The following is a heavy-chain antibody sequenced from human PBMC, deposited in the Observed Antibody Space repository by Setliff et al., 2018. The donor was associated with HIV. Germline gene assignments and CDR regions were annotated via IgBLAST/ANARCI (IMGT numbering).Heavy chain of an antibody. D-gene: IGHD1-26*01. V-gene: IGHV4-31*03. Sequence: SEPLSLTCTISGGSISRGAYYWSWIRQHPGKGLEWIAYINNSGRIYYNPSLKSRVTISVDTSKNQFSLKLSSVTAADTAVYYCARDLREVGGGSYADYWGQGTLVTVSS. CDR2: INNSGRI. CDR1: GGSISRGAYY. CDR3: ARDLREVGGGSYADY. J-gene: IGHJ4*02.